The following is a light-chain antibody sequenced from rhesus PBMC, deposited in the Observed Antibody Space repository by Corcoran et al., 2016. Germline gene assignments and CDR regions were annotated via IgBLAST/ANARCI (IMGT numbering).Light chain of an antibody. J-gene: IGKJ3*01. Sequence: IQMTQSPSSLSASVGDRVTITCQASQSLSNYLNWFQQKPGKSPKLLIYRASSLQSGFPSRFSGSGSGTVFTLPISSLPPEDFATYYCQQGYTYPFTFGPGAKLDI. CDR3: QQGYTYPFT. CDR1: QSLSNY. V-gene: IGKV1S9*01. CDR2: RAS.